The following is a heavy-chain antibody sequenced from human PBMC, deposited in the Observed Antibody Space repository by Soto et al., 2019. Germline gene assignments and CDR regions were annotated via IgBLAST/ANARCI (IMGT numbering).Heavy chain of an antibody. CDR2: ISYDGSNK. CDR1: GFTFSSYA. J-gene: IGHJ4*02. V-gene: IGHV3-30-3*01. Sequence: QVQLVESGGDVVQPGRSLRLSCAASGFTFSSYAMYWVRQAPGKGLEWVAVISYDGSNKYHADSVKGRFTISRDNSKNTRYLQMNSLRAEDTAIYYCARGAPPDYWGQGTLVTVSS. CDR3: ARGAPPDY.